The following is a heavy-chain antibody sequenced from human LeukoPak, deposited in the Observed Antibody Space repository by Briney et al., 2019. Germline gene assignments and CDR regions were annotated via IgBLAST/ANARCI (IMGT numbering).Heavy chain of an antibody. CDR1: GVTVSSNY. D-gene: IGHD2-2*01. CDR2: IYSGGST. J-gene: IGHJ3*02. Sequence: PGGSLRLSCAASGVTVSSNYMSWGRQAPGRGLEGVSVIYSGGSTYYADSVKGRFTISRDNSKNTLYLQMNSLRAEDTAVYYCARDFLVVPAAPTNPAFDIWGQGTMVTVSS. CDR3: ARDFLVVPAAPTNPAFDI. V-gene: IGHV3-53*01.